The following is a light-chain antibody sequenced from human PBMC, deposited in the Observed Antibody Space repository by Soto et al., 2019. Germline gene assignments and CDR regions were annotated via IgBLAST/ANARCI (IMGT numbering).Light chain of an antibody. Sequence: DIVMTQSPLSLPVTPGEPASISCRSSQSLLHSNGYTYLDWYLQKPGQSPQLLIYLGSNRASEVPDRFSGSGSGTDFTLQISRVEAEDVGVYYCMQALQTPSLGGGTKVDIK. CDR3: MQALQTPS. J-gene: IGKJ4*01. CDR2: LGS. CDR1: QSLLHSNGYTY. V-gene: IGKV2-28*01.